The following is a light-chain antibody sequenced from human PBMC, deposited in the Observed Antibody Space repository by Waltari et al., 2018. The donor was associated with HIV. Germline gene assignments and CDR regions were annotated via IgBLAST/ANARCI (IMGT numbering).Light chain of an antibody. CDR3: AAWDDSLSGYV. Sequence: QSVLTQPPSASGTPGQRVTISCYGSSTNIGRRHVYWYQQVPVTTPNPLVYSSNHRPLVVPDRFAGSTSGTSASLAISGLRSEAEADYYCAAWDDSLSGYVFGTGTKVTVL. J-gene: IGLJ1*01. CDR1: STNIGRRH. CDR2: SSN. V-gene: IGLV1-47*01.